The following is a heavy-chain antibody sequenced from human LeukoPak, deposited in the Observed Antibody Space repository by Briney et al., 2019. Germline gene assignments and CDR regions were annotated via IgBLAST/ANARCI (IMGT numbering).Heavy chain of an antibody. CDR2: VHYSGSS. Sequence: PSETLSLTCTVSGGSISGYYWSWIRQPPGKGLEWIGYVHYSGSSNYNPSLKSRVTISIDTSKNQFSLKLSSVTAADTAVYYCTRGRYGGSYSAFDIWGQGTVVTVSS. V-gene: IGHV4-59*12. D-gene: IGHD1-26*01. CDR1: GGSISGYY. CDR3: TRGRYGGSYSAFDI. J-gene: IGHJ3*02.